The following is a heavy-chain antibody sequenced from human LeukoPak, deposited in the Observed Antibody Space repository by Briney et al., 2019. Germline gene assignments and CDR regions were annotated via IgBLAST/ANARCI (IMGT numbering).Heavy chain of an antibody. Sequence: PSETPSLTCAVYGGSFSGYYWGWIRQPPGKGLEWIGSIYYSGSTYYNPSLKSRVTISVDTSKNQFSLKLSSVTAADTAVYYCARRGYYDSSGFLTGTGIDYWGQGTLVTVSS. CDR2: IYYSGST. CDR1: GGSFSGYY. D-gene: IGHD3-22*01. V-gene: IGHV4-39*01. J-gene: IGHJ4*02. CDR3: ARRGYYDSSGFLTGTGIDY.